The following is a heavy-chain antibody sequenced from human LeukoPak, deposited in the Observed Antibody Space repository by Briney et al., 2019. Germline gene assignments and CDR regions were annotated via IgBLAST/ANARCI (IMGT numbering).Heavy chain of an antibody. Sequence: PGGSLRLSCAASGFTFSNYAMSWVRQAPGKGLEWVSAISGSGGTTYYADSVKGRFTISRDNPKNTLYLQMNSLRAEDTAVYYCAKGGVVVVAATEDYWGQGTLVTVSS. J-gene: IGHJ4*02. D-gene: IGHD2-15*01. V-gene: IGHV3-23*01. CDR2: ISGSGGTT. CDR3: AKGGVVVVAATEDY. CDR1: GFTFSNYA.